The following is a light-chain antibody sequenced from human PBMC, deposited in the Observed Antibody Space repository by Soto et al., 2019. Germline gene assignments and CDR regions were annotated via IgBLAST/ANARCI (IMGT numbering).Light chain of an antibody. CDR2: EVT. CDR3: SSYTTSGTYV. J-gene: IGLJ1*01. V-gene: IGLV2-14*01. Sequence: QSAPTQPASVSGSPGQSITISCTGTSTDIGVYNFVSWYQQHPGKAPKLMIFEVTDRPSGVSNRFSGSKSANTASLTISGLQAEDEADYYCSSYTTSGTYVFGTGTKVTVL. CDR1: STDIGVYNF.